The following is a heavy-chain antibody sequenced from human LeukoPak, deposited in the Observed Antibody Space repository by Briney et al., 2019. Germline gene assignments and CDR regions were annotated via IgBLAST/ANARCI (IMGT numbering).Heavy chain of an antibody. D-gene: IGHD5-18*01. J-gene: IGHJ4*02. CDR1: GGSISSYY. V-gene: IGHV4-59*01. Sequence: SETLSLTCTVSGGSISSYYWSWIRQPPGKGLEWIGYIYYSGSTNYNPSLKSRVTISVDTSKNQFSLKLSSVTAADTAVYYCARLDTAMVRAFDYWGQGTLVTVSS. CDR2: IYYSGST. CDR3: ARLDTAMVRAFDY.